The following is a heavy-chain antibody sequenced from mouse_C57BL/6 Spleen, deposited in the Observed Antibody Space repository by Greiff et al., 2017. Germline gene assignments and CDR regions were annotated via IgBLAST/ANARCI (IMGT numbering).Heavy chain of an antibody. CDR3: ARGDYGRGVAY. J-gene: IGHJ3*01. V-gene: IGHV3-1*01. Sequence: DVQLQESGPGMVKPSQSLSLTCTVTGYSITSGYDWHWIRHFPGNKLEWMGYISYSGSTNYNPSLKSRISITHDTSKNHFFLKLNSVTTEDTATYYCARGDYGRGVAYGGQGTLVTVSA. CDR1: GYSITSGYD. CDR2: ISYSGST. D-gene: IGHD1-1*01.